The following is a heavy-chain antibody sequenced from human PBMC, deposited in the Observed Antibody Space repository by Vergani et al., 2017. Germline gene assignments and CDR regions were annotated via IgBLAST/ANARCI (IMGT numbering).Heavy chain of an antibody. Sequence: EVQLLESGGGLVQPGGSLRLSCAASGFTFSSYAMSWVRQAPGKGLEWVSAISGSGGSTYYADSVKGRFTISRDNSKNTLYLQMNSLRAEDTAVYYCAKSYDILTGYYMGGFDYWGQGTLDTVSS. D-gene: IGHD3-9*01. CDR3: AKSYDILTGYYMGGFDY. CDR1: GFTFSSYA. V-gene: IGHV3-23*01. CDR2: ISGSGGST. J-gene: IGHJ4*02.